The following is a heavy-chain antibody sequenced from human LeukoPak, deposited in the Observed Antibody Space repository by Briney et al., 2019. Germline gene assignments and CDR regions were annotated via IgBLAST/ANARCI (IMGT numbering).Heavy chain of an antibody. D-gene: IGHD6-19*01. J-gene: IGHJ6*02. CDR2: IYYSGST. Sequence: SETLSLTCTVSGGSISSYYWSWIRQPPGKGLEWIGYIYYSGSTNYNPSLKSRVTISVDTSKNQFSLKLSSVTAADTAVYYCARLMAVAGSYGMDVWGQGTTVTSP. CDR1: GGSISSYY. CDR3: ARLMAVAGSYGMDV. V-gene: IGHV4-59*08.